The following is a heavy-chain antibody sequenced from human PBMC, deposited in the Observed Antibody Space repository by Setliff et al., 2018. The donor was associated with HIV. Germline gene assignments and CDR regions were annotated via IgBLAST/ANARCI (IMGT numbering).Heavy chain of an antibody. V-gene: IGHV4-34*01. Sequence: PSETLSLTCAVFGGSFTDIGGSFTDYYWIWIRQPPGKGLEWIGETNHSGSTHYNPSLKSRFTISVDTSKNQFSLKVNSVTAADTAVYYCARGAYRFDSWGQGNLVTVS. CDR1: GGSFTDIGGSFTDYY. D-gene: IGHD2-2*01. CDR2: TNHSGST. CDR3: ARGAYRFDS. J-gene: IGHJ5*01.